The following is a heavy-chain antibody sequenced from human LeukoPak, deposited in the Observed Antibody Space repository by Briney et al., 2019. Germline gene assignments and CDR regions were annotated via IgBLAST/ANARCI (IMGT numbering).Heavy chain of an antibody. D-gene: IGHD2-15*01. CDR1: GFTFSNYW. J-gene: IGHJ4*02. Sequence: GGSLRLSCAASGFTFSNYWMSWVRQAPGKGLEWVANIRPDGSQTFYVDSVKGRITISRDNTKNSLYLRMNTLRAEDTAVYYCARNRRGGYWGQGTLVTVSS. V-gene: IGHV3-7*01. CDR2: IRPDGSQT. CDR3: ARNRRGGY.